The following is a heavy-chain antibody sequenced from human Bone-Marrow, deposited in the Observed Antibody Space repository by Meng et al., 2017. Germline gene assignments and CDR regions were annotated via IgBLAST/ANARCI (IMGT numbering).Heavy chain of an antibody. J-gene: IGHJ3*02. CDR2: IIPIFGTA. V-gene: IGHV1-69*05. Sequence: SVKVSCKASGGTFSSYAISWVRQAPGQGLEWMGGIIPIFGTANYAQKFQGRVPITTDESTSTAYMELSSLRSEDTAVYYCARDLVSSGSYYADALDIWGQGTMVTVSS. D-gene: IGHD1-26*01. CDR1: GGTFSSYA. CDR3: ARDLVSSGSYYADALDI.